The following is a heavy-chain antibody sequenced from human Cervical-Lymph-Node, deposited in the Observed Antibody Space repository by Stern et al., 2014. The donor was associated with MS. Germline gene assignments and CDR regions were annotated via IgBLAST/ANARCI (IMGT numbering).Heavy chain of an antibody. CDR2: IYSGGST. CDR3: ARVTVTTGYDAFDI. V-gene: IGHV3-53*04. J-gene: IGHJ3*02. Sequence: VQLVESGGGLVQPGGSLRLSCAASGFTVSSNYMSWVRQAPGKGLEWVSVIYSGGSTYYADSVKGRFTISRHNSKNTLYLQMNSLRAEDTAVYYCARVTVTTGYDAFDIWGQGTMVTVSS. CDR1: GFTVSSNY. D-gene: IGHD4-17*01.